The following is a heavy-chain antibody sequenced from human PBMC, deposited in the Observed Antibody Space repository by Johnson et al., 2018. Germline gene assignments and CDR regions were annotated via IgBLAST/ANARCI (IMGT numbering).Heavy chain of an antibody. D-gene: IGHD6-13*01. CDR3: ARIGDGSSCLDV. CDR1: GFSSINYW. Sequence: EVQLLESGGGSVQPGGSLRLSCAASGFSSINYWMTWVRQAPGKGLEWVANIKQDGSVKYYLDSVKGRFTISRDNAKNSVYLQMNSLSAEDTAVYCCARIGDGSSCLDVWGQGTTVNVSS. V-gene: IGHV3-7*01. CDR2: IKQDGSVK. J-gene: IGHJ6*02.